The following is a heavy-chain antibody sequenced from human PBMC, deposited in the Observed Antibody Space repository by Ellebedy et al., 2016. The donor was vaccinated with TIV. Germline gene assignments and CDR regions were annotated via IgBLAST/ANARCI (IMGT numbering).Heavy chain of an antibody. CDR2: INHSGRP. CDR3: TRGPDNAKTGY. V-gene: IGHV4-34*01. CDR1: GGSFSGYY. Sequence: SETLSLXXAAYGGSFSGYYWSWIRQSPGKGFEWIGEINHSGRPDYNPSLTGRATISIDTSKNQFSLNLNSMTAADTALYYCTRGPDNAKTGYWGQGTLVTVSS. D-gene: IGHD1-1*01. J-gene: IGHJ4*02.